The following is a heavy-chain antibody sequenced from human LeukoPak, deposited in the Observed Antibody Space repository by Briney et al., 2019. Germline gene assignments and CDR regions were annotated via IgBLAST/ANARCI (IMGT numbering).Heavy chain of an antibody. Sequence: PGGSLRLSCAASGFTFSDHYMSWIRQAPGKGLEWLSYINIGGTNTHYADSVKGRFTTSRDNAKKSLYLEMTNLRAEDTAVYYCATDGAGFDTWGQGVLVTVSS. CDR3: ATDGAGFDT. CDR2: INIGGTNT. CDR1: GFTFSDHY. J-gene: IGHJ5*02. V-gene: IGHV3-11*01.